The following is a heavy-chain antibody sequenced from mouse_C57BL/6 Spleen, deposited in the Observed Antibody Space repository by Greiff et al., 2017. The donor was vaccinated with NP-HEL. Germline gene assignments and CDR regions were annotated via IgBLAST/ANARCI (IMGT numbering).Heavy chain of an antibody. J-gene: IGHJ2*01. CDR2: ISYDGSN. D-gene: IGHD1-1*01. V-gene: IGHV3-6*01. CDR1: GYSITSGYY. Sequence: DVKLVESGPGLVKPSQSLSLTCSVTGYSITSGYYWNWIRQFPGNKLEWMGYISYDGSNNYNPSLKNRISITRDTSKNQFFLKLNSVTTEDTATYYCAREEVVAHFDYWGQGTTLTVSS. CDR3: AREEVVAHFDY.